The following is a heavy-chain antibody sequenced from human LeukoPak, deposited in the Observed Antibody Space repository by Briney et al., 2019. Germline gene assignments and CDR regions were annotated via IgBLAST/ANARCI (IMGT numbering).Heavy chain of an antibody. Sequence: ASVRVSCKASGYTFSDYYIHWVRQAPGQGLEWMAWINPSNGDTNYAQKFQGRVTMTRDTSISTVYMELTRLISDDTAVYYCARVGNSGWYVHPTLDYWGQGTLVTVSS. CDR3: ARVGNSGWYVHPTLDY. J-gene: IGHJ4*02. CDR1: GYTFSDYY. D-gene: IGHD6-19*01. V-gene: IGHV1-2*02. CDR2: INPSNGDT.